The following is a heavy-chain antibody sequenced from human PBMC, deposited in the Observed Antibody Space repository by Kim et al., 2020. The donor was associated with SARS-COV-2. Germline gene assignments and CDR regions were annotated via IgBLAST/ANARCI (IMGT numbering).Heavy chain of an antibody. Sequence: SETLSLTCTVSGGSISSSSYYWGWIRQPPGKGLEWIGSIYYSGSTYYNPSLKSRVTISVDTSKNQFSLKLSSVTAADTAVYYCARHGSDGWFGESPYYFDYWGQGTLVTVSS. CDR1: GGSISSSSYY. CDR2: IYYSGST. D-gene: IGHD3-10*01. CDR3: ARHGSDGWFGESPYYFDY. V-gene: IGHV4-39*01. J-gene: IGHJ4*02.